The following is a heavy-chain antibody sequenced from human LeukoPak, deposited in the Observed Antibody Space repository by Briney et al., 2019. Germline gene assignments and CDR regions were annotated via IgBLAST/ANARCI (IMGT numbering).Heavy chain of an antibody. CDR2: INHSGST. J-gene: IGHJ5*02. CDR3: ARTRSGSYYMVHSWFDP. Sequence: PPETLSLTCLSNSAHLSGSYPGWTRQPPGQGQEWIGEINHSGSTNYNPSLKSRVTISVDTSKNQFSLKLSSVTAADTAVYYCARTRSGSYYMVHSWFDPWGQGTLVTVSS. D-gene: IGHD3-10*01. CDR1: SAHLSGSY. V-gene: IGHV4-34*01.